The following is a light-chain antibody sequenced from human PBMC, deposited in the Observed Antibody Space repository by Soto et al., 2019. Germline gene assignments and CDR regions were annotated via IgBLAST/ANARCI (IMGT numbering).Light chain of an antibody. V-gene: IGKV3-15*01. CDR1: QSVSSN. Sequence: IVMTQSPATLSVSPWERATLSCRASQSVSSNLAWYQQKLGQDPRLLIYGASARATGIPARFSGSGSETEFTLTISSLQSEDFAVYYCQQYQSWPLTFGGGTKVDIK. J-gene: IGKJ4*01. CDR3: QQYQSWPLT. CDR2: GAS.